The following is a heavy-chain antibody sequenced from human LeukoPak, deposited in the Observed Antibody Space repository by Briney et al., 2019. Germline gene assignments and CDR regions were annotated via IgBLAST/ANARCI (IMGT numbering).Heavy chain of an antibody. V-gene: IGHV1-18*01. J-gene: IGHJ4*02. CDR3: ARDSGWELKQYYFDH. CDR2: ISVYNGYT. CDR1: GYTFTSYG. D-gene: IGHD1-26*01. Sequence: ASMKVSCKASGYTFTSYGINWVRQAPGQGLEWMGWISVYNGYTGYAQKFQGRVTMTTDTSTRTTYMELRGLKSDDTAVYYCARDSGWELKQYYFDHWGQGTLVTVSS.